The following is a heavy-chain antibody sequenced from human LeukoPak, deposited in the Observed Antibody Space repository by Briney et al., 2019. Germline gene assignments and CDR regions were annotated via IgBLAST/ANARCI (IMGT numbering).Heavy chain of an antibody. CDR2: ISSSSTTI. D-gene: IGHD6-19*01. Sequence: PGGSLRLSCAASGFTFSSYSMTWVRQAPGKGLEWVSYISSSSTTIYYADSVKGRFTISRDNAKNSLYLQMNSLRAEDTAVYYCARALAGTDYWGQGTLVTVSS. J-gene: IGHJ4*02. CDR1: GFTFSSYS. CDR3: ARALAGTDY. V-gene: IGHV3-48*01.